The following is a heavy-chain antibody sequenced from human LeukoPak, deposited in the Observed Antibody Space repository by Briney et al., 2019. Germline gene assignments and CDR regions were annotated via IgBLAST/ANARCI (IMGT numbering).Heavy chain of an antibody. CDR1: GGSISSYY. CDR3: ARGGAWELETFIFDY. V-gene: IGHV4-59*01. D-gene: IGHD1-26*01. CDR2: IYYSGST. J-gene: IGHJ4*02. Sequence: PSETLSLTCTVSGGSISSYYWSWIRQPPGKGLEWIGYIYYSGSTNYNPSLKSRVTISVDTSKNQFSLKLSSVTAADTAVYYCARGGAWELETFIFDYWGQGTLVTVSS.